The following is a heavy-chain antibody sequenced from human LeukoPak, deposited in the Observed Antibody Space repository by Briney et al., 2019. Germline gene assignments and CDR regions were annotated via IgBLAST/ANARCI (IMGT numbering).Heavy chain of an antibody. J-gene: IGHJ4*02. CDR1: GYTFTGYY. CDR2: IIPIFGTA. Sequence: ASVKVSCKASGYTFTGYYMHWVRQAPGQGLEWMGGIIPIFGTANYAQKFQGRVTITADKSTSTAYMELSSLRSEDTAVYYCARDYGSGSYFDYWGQGTLVTVSS. CDR3: ARDYGSGSYFDY. V-gene: IGHV1-69*06. D-gene: IGHD3-10*01.